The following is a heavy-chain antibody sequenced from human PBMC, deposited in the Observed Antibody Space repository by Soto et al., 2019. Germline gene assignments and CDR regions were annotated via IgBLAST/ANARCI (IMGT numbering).Heavy chain of an antibody. D-gene: IGHD2-15*01. Sequence: PGGSLRLSCAASGFTFSSSYMNWVRQAPGKGLEWVSSISSSSSYIYYADSVKGRFTISRDNAKNSLYLQMNSLRAEDTAVYYCARGSPSPPNCSAGSCYHSDYFDYWGQGTLVTVSS. V-gene: IGHV3-21*01. CDR2: ISSSSSYI. CDR3: ARGSPSPPNCSAGSCYHSDYFDY. CDR1: GFTFSSSY. J-gene: IGHJ4*02.